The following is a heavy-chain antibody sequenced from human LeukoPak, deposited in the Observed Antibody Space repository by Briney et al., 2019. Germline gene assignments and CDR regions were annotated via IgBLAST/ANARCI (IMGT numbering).Heavy chain of an antibody. V-gene: IGHV5-51*01. Sequence: GECLKISCKGSGYSFTTYWIGWVRQMPGKGRGLMGSIYPSYPATRYSPSFQGQVTISADKSTNTAYLQWSSLKVSDTAMYYCARQDILTDNLDYWGQGTLVTVSS. CDR3: ARQDILTDNLDY. CDR2: IYPSYPAT. CDR1: GYSFTTYW. J-gene: IGHJ4*02. D-gene: IGHD3-9*01.